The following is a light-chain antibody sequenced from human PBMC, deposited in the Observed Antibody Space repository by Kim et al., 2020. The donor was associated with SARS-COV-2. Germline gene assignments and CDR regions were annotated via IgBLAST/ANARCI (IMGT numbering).Light chain of an antibody. CDR3: QAWDSSTLVV. Sequence: VAPGQTASITCCGDKLGDKYACWYQQKPGQSPVLVIYQDDKRPSGIPERFSGSNSGNTATLTISGTQAMDEADYFCQAWDSSTLVVFGGGTQLTVL. J-gene: IGLJ2*01. CDR1: KLGDKY. CDR2: QDD. V-gene: IGLV3-1*01.